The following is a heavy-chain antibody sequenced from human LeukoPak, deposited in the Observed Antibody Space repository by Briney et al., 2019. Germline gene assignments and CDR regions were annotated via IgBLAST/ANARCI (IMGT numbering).Heavy chain of an antibody. D-gene: IGHD6-19*01. CDR2: ISGSGGST. CDR1: GFTFSSYG. V-gene: IGHV3-23*01. CDR3: AKEGRKEQWLLSEGAFDI. J-gene: IGHJ3*02. Sequence: GGSLRLSCAASGFTFSSYGMHWVRQAPGKGLEWVSAISGSGGSTYYADSVKGRFTISRDNSKNTLYLQMNSLRAEDTAVYYCAKEGRKEQWLLSEGAFDIWGQGTMVTVSS.